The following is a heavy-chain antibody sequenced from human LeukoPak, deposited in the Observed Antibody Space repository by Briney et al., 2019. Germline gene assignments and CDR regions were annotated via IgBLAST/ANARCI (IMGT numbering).Heavy chain of an antibody. Sequence: PSETLSLTCAVYGGSFSGYDWSWIRQPPGKGLEWLGEINHSGSTNYNPSLKSRVTISVDTSKNQFSLKLSSVTAADTAVYYCARAGQDPLDIVVVPAAKYFDYWGQGTLVTVSS. CDR1: GGSFSGYD. D-gene: IGHD2-2*01. CDR2: INHSGST. CDR3: ARAGQDPLDIVVVPAAKYFDY. V-gene: IGHV4-34*01. J-gene: IGHJ4*02.